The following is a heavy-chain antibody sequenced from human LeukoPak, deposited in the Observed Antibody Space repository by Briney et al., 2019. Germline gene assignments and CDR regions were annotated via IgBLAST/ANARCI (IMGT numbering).Heavy chain of an antibody. CDR2: ISAYNGNT. Sequence: ASVKVSCKASGYTFTGYYMHWVRQAPGQGLEWMGWISAYNGNTNYAQKLQGRVTMTTDTSTSTAYMELRSLRSDDTAVYYCARGIVVVPAAMGIHDAFDIWGQGTMVTVSS. CDR3: ARGIVVVPAAMGIHDAFDI. V-gene: IGHV1-18*04. J-gene: IGHJ3*02. CDR1: GYTFTGYY. D-gene: IGHD2-2*01.